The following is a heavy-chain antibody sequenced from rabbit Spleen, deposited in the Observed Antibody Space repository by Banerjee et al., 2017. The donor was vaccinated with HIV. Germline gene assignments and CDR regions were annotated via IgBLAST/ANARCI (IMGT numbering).Heavy chain of an antibody. J-gene: IGHJ6*01. D-gene: IGHD8-1*01. Sequence: QSLEESGGGLVQPEGSLALTCKASGFSFSVDYFMCWVRQAPGKGPEWIACIYGGSSGNTYSATWAKGRFTVSKTASTTVTLQMTSLTAADTATYFCARDAGTSFSTYGRDLWGPGTLVTVS. V-gene: IGHV1S40*01. CDR2: IYGGSSGNT. CDR3: ARDAGTSFSTYGRDL. CDR1: GFSFSVDYF.